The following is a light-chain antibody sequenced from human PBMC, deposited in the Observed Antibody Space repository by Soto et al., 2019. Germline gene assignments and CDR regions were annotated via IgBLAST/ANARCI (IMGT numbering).Light chain of an antibody. CDR1: QSIGIY. V-gene: IGKV1-39*01. CDR2: AAS. Sequence: DIQMTQSPSSLSTSVGDRVTITFRASQSIGIYLNWYQQRPGKAPKLLIYAASTLQSGVPSRFSGSGSGTDFTLTISCLQSEDFATYYCQQYYSYPRTFGQGTKVDIK. J-gene: IGKJ1*01. CDR3: QQYYSYPRT.